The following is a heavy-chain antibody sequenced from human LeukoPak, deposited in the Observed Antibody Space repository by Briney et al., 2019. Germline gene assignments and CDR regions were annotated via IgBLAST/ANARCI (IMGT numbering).Heavy chain of an antibody. V-gene: IGHV3-30*01. J-gene: IGHJ4*02. CDR2: ISYDGSNK. CDR3: ASAQSGWVLAPLDY. Sequence: GRSLGLSCAASGFTFSSYAMHWVRQAPGKGLEWVAVISYDGSNKYYADSVKGRFTISRDNSKNTLYLQMNSLRAEDTAVYYCASAQSGWVLAPLDYWGEGTLVTVSS. D-gene: IGHD2-8*02. CDR1: GFTFSSYA.